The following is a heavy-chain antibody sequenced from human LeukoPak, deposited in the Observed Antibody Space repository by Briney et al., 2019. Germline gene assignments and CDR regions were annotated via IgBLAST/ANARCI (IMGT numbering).Heavy chain of an antibody. Sequence: GEPLKISCKGSGYSFTSYWIGWVREMPGKGLEWMAIIYPSVSDTRYSPSFQGQVTISADKSISTAYLQWSSLKASDTAMYYCARRTTGTSSVWFDPWGKETLVTVSS. CDR2: IYPSVSDT. D-gene: IGHD1-1*01. CDR3: ARRTTGTSSVWFDP. J-gene: IGHJ5*02. CDR1: GYSFTSYW. V-gene: IGHV5-51*01.